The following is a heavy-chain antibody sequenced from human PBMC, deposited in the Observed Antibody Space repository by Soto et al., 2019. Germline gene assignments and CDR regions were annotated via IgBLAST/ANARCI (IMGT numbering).Heavy chain of an antibody. CDR1: GYTFTSYA. J-gene: IGHJ6*02. CDR3: AREGYYSGSGSYSPPRYYGMDV. D-gene: IGHD3-10*01. Sequence: ASVKVSCKASGYTFTSYAMNWVRQAPGQRLEWMGWISAYNDYTNYAQKLQGRVTMTTDTSTRIAYLELRSLRSDDTAVYYCAREGYYSGSGSYSPPRYYGMDVWGQGTTVTVSS. CDR2: ISAYNDYT. V-gene: IGHV1-18*01.